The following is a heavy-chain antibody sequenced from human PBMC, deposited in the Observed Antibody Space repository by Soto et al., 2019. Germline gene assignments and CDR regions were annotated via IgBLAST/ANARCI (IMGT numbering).Heavy chain of an antibody. J-gene: IGHJ4*02. CDR1: GFTFSNAW. CDR3: STGGNSYGYMRY. Sequence: EVQLVESGGGLVKPGGSLRLSCAASGFTFSNAWMSWVRQAPGKGLEWVGRIKSKTDGGTTDYAAPVKGRFTISRDDSKNTLYLQMTSLKTEDTAVYYCSTGGNSYGYMRYCGQGTLVTVYS. V-gene: IGHV3-15*01. CDR2: IKSKTDGGTT. D-gene: IGHD5-18*01.